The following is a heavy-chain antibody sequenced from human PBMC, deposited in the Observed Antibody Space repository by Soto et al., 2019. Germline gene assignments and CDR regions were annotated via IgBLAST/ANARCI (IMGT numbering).Heavy chain of an antibody. CDR1: GGSISSYY. V-gene: IGHV4-59*01. CDR2: IYYSGST. CDR3: ARGRRDGYIDPYFDY. Sequence: PSETLSLTCTVSGGSISSYYWSWIRQPPGKGLEWIGYIYYSGSTNYNPSLKSRVTISVDTSKNQFSLKLSSVTAADTAVYYCARGRRDGYIDPYFDYWGQGTLVTVSS. J-gene: IGHJ4*02. D-gene: IGHD5-12*01.